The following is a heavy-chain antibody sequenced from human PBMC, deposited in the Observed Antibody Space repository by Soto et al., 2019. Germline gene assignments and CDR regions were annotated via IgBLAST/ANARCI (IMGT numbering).Heavy chain of an antibody. CDR1: GFAFSYYG. D-gene: IGHD3-16*01. J-gene: IGHJ4*02. Sequence: GGSLRLSCAASGFAFSYYGVSWVRQTPGKGLQWVSLITAGNGDTYYADSVKGRFTISRDNSKNTLYLQMNNLRVEDSAIYYCVKALYIWGVTGDYWGQGALVTVSS. V-gene: IGHV3-23*01. CDR2: ITAGNGDT. CDR3: VKALYIWGVTGDY.